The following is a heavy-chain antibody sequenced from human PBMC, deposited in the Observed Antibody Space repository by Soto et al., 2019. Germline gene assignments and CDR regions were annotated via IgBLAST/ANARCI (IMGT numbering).Heavy chain of an antibody. CDR3: ARETYDFWSGSLVYGMDV. CDR1: GFAFSSYW. V-gene: IGHV3-7*01. J-gene: IGHJ6*02. D-gene: IGHD3-3*01. CDR2: IKQDGSEK. Sequence: GGSLRLSCAASGFAFSSYWMSWVRQAPGKGLEWVANIKQDGSEKYYVDSVKGRFTISRDNAKNSLYLQMNSLRAEDTAVYYCARETYDFWSGSLVYGMDVWGQGTTVTVSS.